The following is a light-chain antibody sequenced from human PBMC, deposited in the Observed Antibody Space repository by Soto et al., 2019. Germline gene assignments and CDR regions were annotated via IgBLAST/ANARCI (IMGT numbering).Light chain of an antibody. V-gene: IGKV1-39*01. CDR1: QSISTY. CDR2: GAS. J-gene: IGKJ4*01. CDR3: QQSFITPPLT. Sequence: DIQMSQSPSSLSASIGDRITITCRASQSISTYLNWYQQKPGKAPRLLIYGASTLQTGVPSRFSGSGSATDYTLAISSLQPEDFATYCCQQSFITPPLTFGGGTTVVMK.